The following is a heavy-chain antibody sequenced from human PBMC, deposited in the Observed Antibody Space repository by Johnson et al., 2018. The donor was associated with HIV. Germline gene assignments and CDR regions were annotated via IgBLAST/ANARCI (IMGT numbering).Heavy chain of an antibody. D-gene: IGHD1-1*01. V-gene: IGHV3-20*04. J-gene: IGHJ3*02. Sequence: VQLVESGGGVVRPGGSLRLSCAASGFTFDDYGMSWVRQAPGQGLEWVSGINWNGGSTGYADSVKGRFTSSRDNAKNSLYLQMNSLRGEDTALYYCARVQPVGGSYHDAFDIWGQGTMVTVSS. CDR1: GFTFDDYG. CDR2: INWNGGST. CDR3: ARVQPVGGSYHDAFDI.